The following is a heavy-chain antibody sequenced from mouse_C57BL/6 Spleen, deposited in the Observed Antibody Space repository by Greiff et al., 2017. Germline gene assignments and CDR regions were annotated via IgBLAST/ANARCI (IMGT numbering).Heavy chain of an antibody. D-gene: IGHD4-1*01. J-gene: IGHJ3*01. CDR1: GYTFTSYW. Sequence: VQLQQSGTVLARPGASVKMSCKTSGYTFTSYWMHWVKQRPGQGLEWIWAIYPGNSDTSYNQKFKGKAKLTAVTSASTAYMELSSLTKEDSAVYYGTGEDSWDRAWFAYWGQGTLVTVSA. CDR2: IYPGNSDT. V-gene: IGHV1-5*01. CDR3: TGEDSWDRAWFAY.